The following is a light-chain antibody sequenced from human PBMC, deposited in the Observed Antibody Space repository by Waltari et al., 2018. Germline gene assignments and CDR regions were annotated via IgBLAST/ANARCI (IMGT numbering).Light chain of an antibody. CDR2: WAS. Sequence: DIVMTQSPDSLAVSLGERATINCKSSQSVLYSSDNRNHLAWYQQKPGQPPNLLSYWASTRESGVPDRFSGSGSGTDFTLTISSLQAEDVAVYYCQQYYITPLSFGGGTKVEIK. J-gene: IGKJ4*01. CDR1: QSVLYSSDNRNH. CDR3: QQYYITPLS. V-gene: IGKV4-1*01.